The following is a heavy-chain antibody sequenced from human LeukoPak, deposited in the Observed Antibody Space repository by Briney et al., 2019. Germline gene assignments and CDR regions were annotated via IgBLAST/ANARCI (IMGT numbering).Heavy chain of an antibody. CDR1: GFTVSTNY. CDR2: IYSGGSI. J-gene: IGHJ4*02. CDR3: ARDPDSSGHYDY. V-gene: IGHV3-66*01. D-gene: IGHD3-22*01. Sequence: GGSLRLSCAASGFTVSTNYMSWVRQAPGKGLEWVSIIYSGGSIYYADSVKGRFTISRDNSKNTLYLQMNSLRAEDTAVYYCARDPDSSGHYDYWGQGTLVTVSS.